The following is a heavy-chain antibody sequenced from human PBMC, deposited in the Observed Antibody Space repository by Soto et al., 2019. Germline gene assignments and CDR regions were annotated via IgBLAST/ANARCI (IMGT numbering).Heavy chain of an antibody. Sequence: SETLSLTCTVSGGSISSYYWSWIRQPPGKGLEWIGYIYYSGSTNYNPSLKSRVTISVDTSKNQFSLKLSSVTAADTAVYYCSRHKRDYGSGSYYKVAGMDVWGQGTTVTVSS. J-gene: IGHJ6*02. V-gene: IGHV4-59*01. CDR2: IYYSGST. D-gene: IGHD3-10*01. CDR1: GGSISSYY. CDR3: SRHKRDYGSGSYYKVAGMDV.